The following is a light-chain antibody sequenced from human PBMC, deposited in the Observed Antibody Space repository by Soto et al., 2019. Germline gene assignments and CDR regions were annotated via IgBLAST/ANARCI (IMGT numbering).Light chain of an antibody. J-gene: IGKJ1*01. CDR2: AAS. CDR1: QGIGND. V-gene: IGKV1-6*01. CDR3: LQDYNYPRT. Sequence: AIQMTQSPSSLSASGGDRVTITCRASQGIGNDLGGYQQKPGKAPKLLIYAASSLQSGVPSRFSGSGSGTDFTLTISSLQPEDFAAYYCLQDYNYPRTFGQGTKVELK.